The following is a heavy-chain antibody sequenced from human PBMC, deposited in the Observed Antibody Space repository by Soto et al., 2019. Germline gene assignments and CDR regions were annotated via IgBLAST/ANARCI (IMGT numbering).Heavy chain of an antibody. D-gene: IGHD2-2*01. CDR1: GYSFTSYE. V-gene: IGHV1-18*01. CDR3: TRYLTIVPATHPRLENYGMDV. J-gene: IGHJ6*02. Sequence: QVQLVQSAAEVKKPGASVKVSCKASGYSFTSYEVSWVRRAPGQGLDWMGWISPYNGHIQIVQRVQGRGSMTKETSTKTSYMELRNLKSDDTAQYYCTRYLTIVPATHPRLENYGMDVWGQGTTVIVSS. CDR2: ISPYNGHI.